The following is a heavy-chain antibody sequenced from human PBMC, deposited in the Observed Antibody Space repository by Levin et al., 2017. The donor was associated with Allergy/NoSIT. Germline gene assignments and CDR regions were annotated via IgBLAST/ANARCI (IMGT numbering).Heavy chain of an antibody. CDR3: ARYGSGSANWYFDL. D-gene: IGHD3-10*01. V-gene: IGHV4-31*03. J-gene: IGHJ2*01. CDR1: GGSISSGGYY. Sequence: SETLSLTCTVSGGSISSGGYYWSWIRQHPGKGLEWIGYIYYSGSTYYNPSLKSRVTISVDTSKNQFSLKLSSVTAADTAVYYCARYGSGSANWYFDLWGRGTLVTVSS. CDR2: IYYSGST.